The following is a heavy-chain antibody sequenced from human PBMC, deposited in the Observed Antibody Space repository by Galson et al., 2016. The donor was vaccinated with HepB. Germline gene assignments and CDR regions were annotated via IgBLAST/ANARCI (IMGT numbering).Heavy chain of an antibody. D-gene: IGHD2-15*01. CDR3: AASGLYCSAGSCHSGAIDL. CDR1: GASISSGDYY. Sequence: TLSLTCTVSGASISSGDYYWTWIRQHPGRGLEWIGYIYYNEITYYNPSLKTRLIMSADTSKNQFSLNLKSVTAADTAVYYCAASGLYCSAGSCHSGAIDLWGQGTLVTVTS. CDR2: IYYNEIT. J-gene: IGHJ5*02. V-gene: IGHV4-31*03.